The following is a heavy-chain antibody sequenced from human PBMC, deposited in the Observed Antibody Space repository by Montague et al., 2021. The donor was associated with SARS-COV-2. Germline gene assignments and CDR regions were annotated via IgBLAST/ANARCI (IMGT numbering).Heavy chain of an antibody. D-gene: IGHD6-13*01. CDR1: GGSISSYY. V-gene: IGHV4-4*07. CDR2: IYIRGTA. CDR3: ARGRRIAAGGTSYYGLDV. J-gene: IGHJ6*02. Sequence: SETLSLTCTVPGGSISSYYWSWIRQPAGKGLEWIGRIYIRGTATYNPSLTSRVIMSADTSKNQISLKLSSVTAADTAVYYCARGRRIAAGGTSYYGLDVWGQGTTVTVSS.